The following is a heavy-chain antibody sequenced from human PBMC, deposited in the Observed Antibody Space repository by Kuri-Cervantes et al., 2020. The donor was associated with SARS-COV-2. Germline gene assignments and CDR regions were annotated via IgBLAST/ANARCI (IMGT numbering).Heavy chain of an antibody. CDR1: GFTFSSYS. CDR3: AKGLGASSDYYYYYYMDV. V-gene: IGHV3-48*01. D-gene: IGHD1-26*01. CDR2: ISSSSSTI. J-gene: IGHJ6*03. Sequence: GESLKTSCAASGFTFSSYSMNWVRQAPGKGLEWVSYISSSSSTIYYADSVKGRFTISKDNAKNSLYLQMNSLRAEDTAVYYCAKGLGASSDYYYYYYMDVWGKGTTVTVSS.